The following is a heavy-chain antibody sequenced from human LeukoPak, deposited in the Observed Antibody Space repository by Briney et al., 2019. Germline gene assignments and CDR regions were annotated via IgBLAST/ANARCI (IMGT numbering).Heavy chain of an antibody. CDR2: MSSYNGNT. Sequence: GASVKVSFKASGYTFTIYGISWVRQAPGQGLEGMGWMSSYNGNTNYAQKLQGRVTMTTDTSTSTAYMELRSLRSDDTAVYYCARDAAAAGTLSPWIQLWPLDYWGQGTLVTVSS. CDR3: ARDAAAAGTLSPWIQLWPLDY. D-gene: IGHD5-18*01. V-gene: IGHV1-18*01. J-gene: IGHJ4*02. CDR1: GYTFTIYG.